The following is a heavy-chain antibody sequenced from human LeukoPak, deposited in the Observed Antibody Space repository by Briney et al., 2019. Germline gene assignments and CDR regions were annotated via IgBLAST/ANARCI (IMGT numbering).Heavy chain of an antibody. J-gene: IGHJ6*03. CDR3: ARGAVYYMDI. D-gene: IGHD6-19*01. V-gene: IGHV3-21*04. CDR1: GFTFSSYS. CDR2: ISSSSSYI. Sequence: GGSLRLSCAASGFTFSSYSMNWVRQAPGKGLEWVSSISSSSSYIYYADSVKGRFIISRDNSKNTLYVQMNSPRAEDTAVYYCARGAVYYMDIWGKGTTVTISS.